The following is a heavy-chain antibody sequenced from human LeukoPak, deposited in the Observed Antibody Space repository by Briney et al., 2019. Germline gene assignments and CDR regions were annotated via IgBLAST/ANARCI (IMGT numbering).Heavy chain of an antibody. Sequence: ASVKVSCKASGYTFTGHYIHWVRQAPGQGLEWMGWINPNSGGTNYAQIFQGRVTMTRDTSISTAYMELSRLRSDDTAVYYCARDISTTNWGSDFWGQGTLVTVSS. CDR3: ARDISTTNWGSDF. V-gene: IGHV1-2*02. CDR1: GYTFTGHY. J-gene: IGHJ4*02. CDR2: INPNSGGT. D-gene: IGHD7-27*01.